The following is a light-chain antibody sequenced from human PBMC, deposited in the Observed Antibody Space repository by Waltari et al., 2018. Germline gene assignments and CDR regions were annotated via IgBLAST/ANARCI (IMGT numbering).Light chain of an antibody. CDR3: MQGTHWPYT. CDR2: KVS. J-gene: IGKJ2*01. V-gene: IGKV2-30*01. Sequence: DAVMTQSPLSLPVTTGQPASISRRSPQSLVFGDGNTYLNWFPQRPGQSPRRLIYKVSNRDSGVPDRFSGSGSGTDFTLRISRVEAEDVGVYYCMQGTHWPYTFGQGTKVEI. CDR1: QSLVFGDGNTY.